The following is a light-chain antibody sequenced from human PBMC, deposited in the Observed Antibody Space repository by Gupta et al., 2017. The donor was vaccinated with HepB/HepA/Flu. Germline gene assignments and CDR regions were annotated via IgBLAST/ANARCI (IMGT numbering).Light chain of an antibody. J-gene: IGKJ4*01. CDR1: QNLLFSDGNTF. Sequence: DAVLTQSPLSLPVTLGQSASISCRSSQNLLFSDGNTFLHWYQQRPGQYPRRLIYRVSNRDSGVPDRFSGSGSGTDFTLKISRVEAEDIGVYYCVQGTHWPPSFGGGTKVEIK. CDR3: VQGTHWPPS. CDR2: RVS. V-gene: IGKV2-30*01.